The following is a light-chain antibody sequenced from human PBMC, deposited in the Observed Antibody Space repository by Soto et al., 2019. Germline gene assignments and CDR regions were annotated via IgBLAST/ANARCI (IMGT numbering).Light chain of an antibody. V-gene: IGLV1-44*01. CDR2: TTN. CDR1: NSNIGSDI. J-gene: IGLJ1*01. CDR3: ATWDGGLSGPFV. Sequence: QSVLTQPPSASVTPGQRATVSCCGSNSNIGSDIVTCYQLLPGAAPQVLINTTNQRPSGVPERFSGSKSGTSASLAISGLQSEDEANSSCATWDGGLSGPFVFGTGTKVTVL.